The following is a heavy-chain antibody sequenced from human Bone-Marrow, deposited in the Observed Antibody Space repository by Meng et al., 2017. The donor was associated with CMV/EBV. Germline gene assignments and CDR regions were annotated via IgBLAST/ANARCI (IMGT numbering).Heavy chain of an antibody. D-gene: IGHD2-2*01. J-gene: IGHJ6*02. CDR1: GFTFDDYG. Sequence: GESLKISCAASGFTFDDYGMSWVRQAPGKGLEWVSGINWNGGSTGYADSVKGRFTISRDNSKNTLYLQMNSLRAEDTAVYYCARDSRSGYYYYGMDVWGQGTTVTVSS. V-gene: IGHV3-20*04. CDR3: ARDSRSGYYYYGMDV. CDR2: INWNGGST.